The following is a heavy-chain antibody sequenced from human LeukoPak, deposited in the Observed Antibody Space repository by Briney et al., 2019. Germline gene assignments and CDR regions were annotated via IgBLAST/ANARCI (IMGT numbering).Heavy chain of an antibody. CDR1: GFTFSSYS. J-gene: IGHJ4*02. D-gene: IGHD6-19*01. CDR3: AKGKDDSSGWYFFY. CDR2: ISSSSRYI. Sequence: GGSLRLSCAASGFTFSSYSMNWVRQAPGKGLEWVSSISSSSRYIYYADSMKGRFTISRDNSKNTLYLQMNSLRAEDTAVYYCAKGKDDSSGWYFFYWGQGTLVTVSS. V-gene: IGHV3-21*04.